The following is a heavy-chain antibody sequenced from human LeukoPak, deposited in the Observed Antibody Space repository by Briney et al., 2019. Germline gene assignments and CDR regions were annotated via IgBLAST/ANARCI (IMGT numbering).Heavy chain of an antibody. D-gene: IGHD3-3*01. CDR1: GFTFSSYT. J-gene: IGHJ4*02. CDR3: ARDTLYDVWRGSYPAFDY. Sequence: PGGTLRLSCAASGFTFSSYTMNWVRHAPGKGLEWVSCISATGNTVYYADSAKGRFTISRDNAKNSLYLEMNSLRAEDTAVYYCARDTLYDVWRGSYPAFDYWGLGNLVTVSS. CDR2: ISATGNTV. V-gene: IGHV3-48*04.